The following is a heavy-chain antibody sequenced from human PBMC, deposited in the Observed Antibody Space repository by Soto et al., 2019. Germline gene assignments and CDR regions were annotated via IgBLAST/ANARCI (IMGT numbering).Heavy chain of an antibody. CDR1: GFSLTTSGVG. J-gene: IGHJ4*02. CDR2: IHWDDDK. D-gene: IGHD3-22*01. Sequence: QITLKESGPTLVKPTQTLTLTCTFSGFSLTTSGVGVGWIRQPPGKALEWLALIHWDDDKRYSPSLKSRLTITKDTSKNQVVLTMTNMDTVDTATYYCAHKGGEYYYATSGYSYFDYWGQGTLVTVSS. CDR3: AHKGGEYYYATSGYSYFDY. V-gene: IGHV2-5*02.